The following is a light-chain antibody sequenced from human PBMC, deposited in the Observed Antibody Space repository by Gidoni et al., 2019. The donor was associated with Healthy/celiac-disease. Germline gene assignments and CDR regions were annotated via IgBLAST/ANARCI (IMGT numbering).Light chain of an antibody. CDR1: QSVLYSSNNKNY. V-gene: IGKV4-1*01. J-gene: IGKJ2*01. Sequence: DIVMTQSPDSLAVSLGERATINCKSSQSVLYSSNNKNYLAWYQQKPGQPPKLLIYWASTRESGVPDRFSGSGSGTDFTLTISSLQAEDVAVDYCQQYYSGYTFGQGTKLEIK. CDR2: WAS. CDR3: QQYYSGYT.